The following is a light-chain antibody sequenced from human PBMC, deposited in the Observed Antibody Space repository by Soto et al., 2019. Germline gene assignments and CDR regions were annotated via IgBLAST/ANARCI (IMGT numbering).Light chain of an antibody. V-gene: IGKV4-1*01. Sequence: DIVMTQSPDSLAVSLGERATINCKSSQSVLYSSNNKNYLAWYQQKPRQPPKLLIYWAFTRESGVPDRFSGSGSGTDFTLTISSLQAEDVAVYYCQQYYDTPWTFGQGTKVEIK. CDR1: QSVLYSSNNKNY. CDR2: WAF. J-gene: IGKJ1*01. CDR3: QQYYDTPWT.